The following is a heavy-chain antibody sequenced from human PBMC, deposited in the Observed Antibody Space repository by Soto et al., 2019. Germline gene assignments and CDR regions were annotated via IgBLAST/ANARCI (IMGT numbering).Heavy chain of an antibody. CDR2: IYYSGST. CDR1: GGSISSYY. CDR3: ARDLRGYDFWIGHGAFDI. D-gene: IGHD3-3*01. J-gene: IGHJ3*02. V-gene: IGHV4-59*01. Sequence: SETLSLTCTVSGGSISSYYWSWIRQPPGKGLEWIGYIYYSGSTNYNPSLKSRVTISVDTSKNQFSLKLSSVTAADTAVYYCARDLRGYDFWIGHGAFDIWGQGTMVTVSS.